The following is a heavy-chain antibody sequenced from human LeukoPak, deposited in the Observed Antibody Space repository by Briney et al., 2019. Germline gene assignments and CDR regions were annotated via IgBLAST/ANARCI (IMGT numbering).Heavy chain of an antibody. CDR1: GYTFSDYY. Sequence: ASVKVSCKASGYTFSDYYTHWVRQAPGQGLEWMGWINPNSGGTDYAQKFQGRVTMTRDTSISTAYMELSRLRSDDTAVYYCARGYCSSTSCYNYFDYWGQGTLVTVSS. CDR2: INPNSGGT. J-gene: IGHJ4*02. V-gene: IGHV1-2*02. D-gene: IGHD2-2*02. CDR3: ARGYCSSTSCYNYFDY.